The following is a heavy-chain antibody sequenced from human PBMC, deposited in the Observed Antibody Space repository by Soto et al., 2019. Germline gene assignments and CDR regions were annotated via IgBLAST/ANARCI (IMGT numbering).Heavy chain of an antibody. D-gene: IGHD2-15*01. CDR3: ARAGRSKDIVSTTDAFDI. CDR1: GYTFTSYD. J-gene: IGHJ3*02. V-gene: IGHV1-8*01. CDR2: MNPNSGNT. Sequence: ASVKVSCKASGYTFTSYDINWVRQATGQGLEWMGWMNPNSGNTGYAQKFQGRVTMTRNTSISTAYMELSSLRSEDTAVYYCARAGRSKDIVSTTDAFDIWGQGTMVTVSS.